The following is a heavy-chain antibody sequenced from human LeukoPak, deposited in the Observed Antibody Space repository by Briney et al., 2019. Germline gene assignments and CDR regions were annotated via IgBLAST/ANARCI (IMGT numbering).Heavy chain of an antibody. CDR1: GGSINRYY. CDR3: ARARGYYGSGTYYKDFYYYYMDV. CDR2: VYYSGRT. D-gene: IGHD3-10*01. Sequence: SETLSLTCTVSGGSINRYYWTWIRQSPGKGLEWIGHVYYSGRTNYSPSLKSRVTMSVDTFKNQLSLKVTSVTAADTAIYYCARARGYYGSGTYYKDFYYYYMDVWGKGTTVTISS. V-gene: IGHV4-59*01. J-gene: IGHJ6*03.